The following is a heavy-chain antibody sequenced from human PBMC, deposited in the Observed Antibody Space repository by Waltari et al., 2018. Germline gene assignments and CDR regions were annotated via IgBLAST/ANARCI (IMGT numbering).Heavy chain of an antibody. J-gene: IGHJ3*02. D-gene: IGHD6-13*01. CDR2: IYYSGLT. CDR3: ARHALYSSRWTLGSFDI. CDR1: GGSISSSSYY. V-gene: IGHV4-39*01. Sequence: QLQLQESGPGLVKPSETLSLTCTVSGGSISSSSYYWGWVRQPPGKGMEWIGSIYYSGLTYCHPSLKSRVTIAVDTSKNQFSLKLSSVTAADTAGYYCARHALYSSRWTLGSFDIWGQGTMVTVSS.